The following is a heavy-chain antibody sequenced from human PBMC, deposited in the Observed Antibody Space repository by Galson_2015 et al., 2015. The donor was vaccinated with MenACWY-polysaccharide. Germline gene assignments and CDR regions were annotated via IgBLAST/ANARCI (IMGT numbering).Heavy chain of an antibody. V-gene: IGHV3-30*18. Sequence: SLRLSCAASGFTFSSYGMHWVRQAPGKGLEWVAVISYDGSNKYYADSVKGRFTISRDNSKNTLYLQMNSLRAEDTAVYYCAKPFGPWEYYYYMDVWGKGTTVTVSS. J-gene: IGHJ6*03. CDR2: ISYDGSNK. CDR1: GFTFSSYG. D-gene: IGHD3-10*01. CDR3: AKPFGPWEYYYYMDV.